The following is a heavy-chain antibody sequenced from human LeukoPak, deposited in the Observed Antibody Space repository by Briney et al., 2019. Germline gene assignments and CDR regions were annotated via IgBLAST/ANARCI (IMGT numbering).Heavy chain of an antibody. CDR1: GYTFTSYG. D-gene: IGHD1-26*01. J-gene: IGHJ2*01. V-gene: IGHV1-18*01. CDR2: ISAYNGNT. CDR3: ARAIVGANTEWYFDL. Sequence: ASVKVSGKASGYTFTSYGISWVRQAPGQGLEWMGWISAYNGNTNYAQKLQGRVTMTTDTSTSTAYMELRSLRSDDTAVYYCARAIVGANTEWYFDLWGRGTLVTVSS.